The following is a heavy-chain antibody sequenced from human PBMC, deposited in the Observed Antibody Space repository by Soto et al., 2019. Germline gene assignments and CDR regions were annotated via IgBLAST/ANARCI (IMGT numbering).Heavy chain of an antibody. CDR2: TYYRSKWYN. D-gene: IGHD1-1*01. Sequence: KQSQTLSLTCAISGDSVSSNSAAWNWIRQSPSRGLEWLGRTYYRSKWYNDYAVSVKSRITINPDTSKNQFSLQLNSVTPEDTAVDDCARDLAGTTRKKDAFDIWGQGTKVTVSS. CDR3: ARDLAGTTRKKDAFDI. J-gene: IGHJ3*02. CDR1: GDSVSSNSAA. V-gene: IGHV6-1*01.